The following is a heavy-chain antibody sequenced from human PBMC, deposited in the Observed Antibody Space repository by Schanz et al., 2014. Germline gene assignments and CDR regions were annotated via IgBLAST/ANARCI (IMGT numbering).Heavy chain of an antibody. CDR3: ARVRSEDYYGMDV. CDR1: GNTLSAYY. V-gene: IGHV1-2*02. CDR2: IDPNSGGT. Sequence: QVQLVQSGADVKKPGASVKVSCKASGNTLSAYYIHWIRQAPGQGLEWMGWIDPNSGGTNYAQKFQGRVTMTTDTSISTAYMELSRLRSDDTAVYYCARVRSEDYYGMDVWGQGTTVTVSS. J-gene: IGHJ6*02.